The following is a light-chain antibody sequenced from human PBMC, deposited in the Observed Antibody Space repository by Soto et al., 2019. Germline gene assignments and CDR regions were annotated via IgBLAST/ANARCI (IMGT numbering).Light chain of an antibody. CDR1: QSISSW. V-gene: IGKV1-5*03. J-gene: IGKJ2*01. CDR2: KAS. CDR3: QQYNSYSYT. Sequence: DIPMTQSPSTLSASVGDRVTITCRASQSISSWLAWYQQKPGKAHKLLIYKASSLESGVPSRFSGSGSGTEFTLTISSLQPDDFATYYCQQYNSYSYTFGQGTKLEIK.